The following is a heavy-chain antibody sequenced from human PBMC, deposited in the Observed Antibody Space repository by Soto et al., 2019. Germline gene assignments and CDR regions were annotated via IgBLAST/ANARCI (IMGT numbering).Heavy chain of an antibody. CDR1: GGSVNSGAYS. CDR2: ISYNGNT. Sequence: QVQLQESGPGLVKPSETLSLTCTVSGGSVNSGAYSWSWIRQPPGKGLQWIGYISYNGNTRYNPSLNSRVTISVDTSKNQFSLNLSSVTAADTAVYYCARELAPAVRRLSYFDSWGQGTLVTVSS. D-gene: IGHD2-2*01. J-gene: IGHJ4*02. CDR3: ARELAPAVRRLSYFDS. V-gene: IGHV4-61*08.